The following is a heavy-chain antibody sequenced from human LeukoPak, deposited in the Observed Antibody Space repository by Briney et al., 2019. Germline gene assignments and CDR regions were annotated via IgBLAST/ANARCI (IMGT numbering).Heavy chain of an antibody. J-gene: IGHJ4*02. CDR3: ARETTVTYYFDY. CDR2: IYYSGST. V-gene: IGHV4-59*01. CDR1: GGSISSYY. Sequence: SETLSLTCTVSGGSISSYYWSWVRQPPGKGLEWIGYIYYSGSTNYNPSLKSRVTISVDTSKNQFSLKLSSVTAADTAVYYCARETTVTYYFDYWGQGTLVTVSS. D-gene: IGHD4-17*01.